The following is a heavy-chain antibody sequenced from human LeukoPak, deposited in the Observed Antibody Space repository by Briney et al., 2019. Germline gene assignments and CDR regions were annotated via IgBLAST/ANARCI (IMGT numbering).Heavy chain of an antibody. V-gene: IGHV3-30*18. CDR1: GFTFSSYG. J-gene: IGHJ4*02. Sequence: GGSLRLSCAASGFTFSSYGMHWVRQAPGKGLEWVAVISYDGSNKYYADSVKGRFTISRDNSKNTLYLQMNSLRAEDTAVYYCAKESGSMTLDYWGQGTLVTASS. CDR2: ISYDGSNK. D-gene: IGHD1-26*01. CDR3: AKESGSMTLDY.